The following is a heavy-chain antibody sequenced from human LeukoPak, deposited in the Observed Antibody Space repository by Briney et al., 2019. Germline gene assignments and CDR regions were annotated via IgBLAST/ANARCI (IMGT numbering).Heavy chain of an antibody. D-gene: IGHD3-16*01. J-gene: IGHJ4*02. CDR2: ILYDGSNE. CDR1: GFTFSSYG. V-gene: IGHV3-30*18. Sequence: PGGSLRLSCAASGFTFSSYGVHWVRQAPGKGLEWVAVILYDGSNEFYADSVKGRFTISRDNSKNTLYMQMNSLRAEDTAVYYCAKDHYDYIRGTYEFDYWGQGTLVTVSS. CDR3: AKDHYDYIRGTYEFDY.